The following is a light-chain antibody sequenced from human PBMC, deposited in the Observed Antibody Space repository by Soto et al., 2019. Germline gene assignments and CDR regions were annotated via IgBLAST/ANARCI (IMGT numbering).Light chain of an antibody. V-gene: IGKV3-15*01. CDR1: QSVSDN. J-gene: IGKJ2*01. Sequence: EIVMTQSPATLSVSPGEKVTLSCRASQSVSDNLAWYQQKPGQATRLLIYGASTRATTLPARFSGSGSGTEFTLTVSSLQSEDFAVNYCQQSNNWPYTFGQGTKLDIK. CDR2: GAS. CDR3: QQSNNWPYT.